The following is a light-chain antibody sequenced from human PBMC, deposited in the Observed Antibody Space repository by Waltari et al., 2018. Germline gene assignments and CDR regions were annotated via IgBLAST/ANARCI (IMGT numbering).Light chain of an antibody. CDR2: VHIDGSH. J-gene: IGLJ3*02. Sequence: QVVLTQSPSASASLGASVKLTCTLDSGHTTYALACHQQQPEKGPRYLMKVHIDGSHTNADGVPDRFSGSSSGAERYLIISSLQSEDEADYYCQTWGSGIVVFGGGTKLTVL. V-gene: IGLV4-69*01. CDR3: QTWGSGIVV. CDR1: SGHTTYA.